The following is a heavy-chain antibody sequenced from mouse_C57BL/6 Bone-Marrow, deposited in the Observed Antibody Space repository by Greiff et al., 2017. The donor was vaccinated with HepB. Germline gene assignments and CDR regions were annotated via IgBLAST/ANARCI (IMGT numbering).Heavy chain of an antibody. Sequence: VQLQQSGAELVKPGASVKISCKASGYAFSSYWMNWVKQRPGKGLEWIGQIYPGDGDTNYNGKFKGKATLTADKSSSTAYMQLSSLTSEDSAVYFCARITTVDLYFDVWGTGTTVTVSS. J-gene: IGHJ1*03. CDR2: IYPGDGDT. CDR3: ARITTVDLYFDV. V-gene: IGHV1-80*01. D-gene: IGHD1-1*01. CDR1: GYAFSSYW.